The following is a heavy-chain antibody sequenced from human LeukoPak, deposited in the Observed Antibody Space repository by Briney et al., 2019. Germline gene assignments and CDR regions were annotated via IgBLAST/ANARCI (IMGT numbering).Heavy chain of an antibody. V-gene: IGHV3-21*01. J-gene: IGHJ6*02. CDR1: GFTFSSYS. CDR2: ISSSSSYI. Sequence: PGGSLRLSCAASGFTFSSYSMNWVRQAPGKGLEWVSSISSSSSYIYYADSVKGRFTISRDNAKNSLYLQMNSLRAEDTAVYYCARVPAGTRGSQNMDVWGQGTTVTVSS. CDR3: ARVPAGTRGSQNMDV. D-gene: IGHD2-15*01.